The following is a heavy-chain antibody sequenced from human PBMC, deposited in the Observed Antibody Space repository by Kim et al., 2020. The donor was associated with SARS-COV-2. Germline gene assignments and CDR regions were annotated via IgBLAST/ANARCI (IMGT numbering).Heavy chain of an antibody. CDR3: ARHDPVWFGGFDI. J-gene: IGHJ3*02. D-gene: IGHD3-10*01. Sequence: YSPSFQGQVTISADKSISTAYLQWSSLKASDTAMYYCARHDPVWFGGFDIWGQGTMVTVSS. V-gene: IGHV5-51*01.